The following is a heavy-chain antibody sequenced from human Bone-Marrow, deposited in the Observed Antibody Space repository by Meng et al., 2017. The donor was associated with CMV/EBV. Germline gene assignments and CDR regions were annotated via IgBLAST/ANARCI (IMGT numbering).Heavy chain of an antibody. Sequence: GGSLRLSCAASGFSFSSYGMHWVRQAPGKGLQGVAFIRYDGSKTYYADSVKGRFTISRDNSQRTLYLEMTRLSPDDTGVYYCAKLVVPSATDDYWGQGTLVTVSS. CDR3: AKLVVPSATDDY. V-gene: IGHV3-30*02. CDR1: GFSFSSYG. J-gene: IGHJ4*02. D-gene: IGHD2-2*01. CDR2: IRYDGSKT.